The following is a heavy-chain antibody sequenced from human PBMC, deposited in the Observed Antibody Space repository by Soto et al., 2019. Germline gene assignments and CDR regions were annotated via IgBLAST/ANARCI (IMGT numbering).Heavy chain of an antibody. J-gene: IGHJ6*02. CDR1: GGTFSSYV. D-gene: IGHD5-12*01. Sequence: QVQLVQSGAEVKKPGASVKVSCKASGGTFSSYVISWVRQAPGQGLERMGGVMPIFGTTNYAQKFQGRVTTTADASTSTAYMELCSLKSEETAVYYCARLPGVIVPTLEGGRDVWGPGTTVPVAS. CDR2: VMPIFGTT. CDR3: ARLPGVIVPTLEGGRDV. V-gene: IGHV1-69*12.